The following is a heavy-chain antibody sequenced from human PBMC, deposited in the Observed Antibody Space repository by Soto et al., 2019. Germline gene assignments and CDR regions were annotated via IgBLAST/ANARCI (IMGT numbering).Heavy chain of an antibody. D-gene: IGHD2-21*02. J-gene: IGHJ6*02. Sequence: GGSLRLSCAASGFTFSSYSMNWVRQAPGKGLEWVSYISSSSSTIYYADSVKGRFTISRDNAKNSLYLQMNSLRDEDTAVYYCASRTAIDYYYYGMDVWGQGTTVTVSS. CDR3: ASRTAIDYYYYGMDV. CDR1: GFTFSSYS. CDR2: ISSSSSTI. V-gene: IGHV3-48*02.